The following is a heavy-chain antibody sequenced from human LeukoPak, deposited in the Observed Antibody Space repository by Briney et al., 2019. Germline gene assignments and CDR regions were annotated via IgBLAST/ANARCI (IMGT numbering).Heavy chain of an antibody. Sequence: GGSLRLSCAASGFTFSSYNMNWVRQAPGKGLEWVSSISSSSSYINYADSLQGRFTISRDNAKNSLYLQMNSLRAEDTAVYYCARDIGYPCMDVWGQGTTVTVSS. D-gene: IGHD2-15*01. CDR1: GFTFSSYN. V-gene: IGHV3-21*01. J-gene: IGHJ6*02. CDR2: ISSSSSYI. CDR3: ARDIGYPCMDV.